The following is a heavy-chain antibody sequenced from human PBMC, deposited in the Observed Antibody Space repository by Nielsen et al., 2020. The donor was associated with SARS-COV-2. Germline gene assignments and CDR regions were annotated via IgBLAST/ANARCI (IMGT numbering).Heavy chain of an antibody. J-gene: IGHJ4*02. D-gene: IGHD1-26*01. Sequence: SETLSLTCTVSGGSISSSSYYWGWIRQPPGKGLEWIGSIYYSGSTYYNPSLKSRVTISVNTSKNQFSLKLSSVTAAHTAVYYCAKIVGAFSFDYWGQGTLVTVSS. CDR1: GGSISSSSYY. CDR2: IYYSGST. CDR3: AKIVGAFSFDY. V-gene: IGHV4-39*01.